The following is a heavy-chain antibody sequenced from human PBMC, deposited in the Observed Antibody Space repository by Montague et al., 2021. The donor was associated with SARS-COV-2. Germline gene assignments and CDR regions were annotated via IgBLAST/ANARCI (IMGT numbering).Heavy chain of an antibody. Sequence: SRRLSFAASGFSFSSHDMHWVRQSPGKGLQWVSAIGTAGDTYYEGSVEGRFTISREDAKSSLSLRMTSLTAGDTAVYYCARAHADSVYHFWSGSVTSTSLDVWGKGTAVTVSS. V-gene: IGHV3-13*01. CDR2: IGTAGDT. J-gene: IGHJ6*04. CDR1: GFSFSSHD. CDR3: ARAHADSVYHFWSGSVTSTSLDV. D-gene: IGHD3-3*01.